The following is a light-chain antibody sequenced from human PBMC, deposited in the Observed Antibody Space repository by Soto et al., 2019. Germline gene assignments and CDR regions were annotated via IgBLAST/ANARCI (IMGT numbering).Light chain of an antibody. CDR1: QSISTW. V-gene: IGKV1-5*03. J-gene: IGKJ4*01. Sequence: DIQMTQSPSTLSASVGDRVTITCRASQSISTWLAWYQQKPGKAPKLLIYKASSLEGGVPSRFGGSGSGTLFNITISSLHPDDFAIYYCQQYNTYPLTFGGGTKVDIK. CDR3: QQYNTYPLT. CDR2: KAS.